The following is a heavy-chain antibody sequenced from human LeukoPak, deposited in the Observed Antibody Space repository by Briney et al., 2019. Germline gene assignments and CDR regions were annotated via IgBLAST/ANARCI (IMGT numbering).Heavy chain of an antibody. Sequence: GGSLRLSCAASGFILSSYWMSWVRQAPGKGPEWVASIKEGVIQKYYVDSVKGRFTISRDSAKNSLYLQMDSLRAEDTAVYYCARNRPGWFGDYWGQGTLVTVSS. D-gene: IGHD3-10*01. CDR2: IKEGVIQK. J-gene: IGHJ4*02. CDR1: GFILSSYW. V-gene: IGHV3-7*02. CDR3: ARNRPGWFGDY.